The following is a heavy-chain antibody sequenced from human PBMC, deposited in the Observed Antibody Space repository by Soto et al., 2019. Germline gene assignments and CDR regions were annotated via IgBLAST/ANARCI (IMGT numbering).Heavy chain of an antibody. V-gene: IGHV1-8*01. CDR2: MSPNSGNT. CDR1: GYTFTSYD. J-gene: IGHJ4*02. Sequence: QVQLVQAGAEVKKPGASVKVSCKASGYTFTSYDINWVRQATAQGLEWMGWMSPNSGNTGYAQKLQGTVTMTRKTSISTAYMELSSLRFDATAVYYCAREAHSGGPNYWGKATLVTVST. D-gene: IGHD1-26*01. CDR3: AREAHSGGPNY.